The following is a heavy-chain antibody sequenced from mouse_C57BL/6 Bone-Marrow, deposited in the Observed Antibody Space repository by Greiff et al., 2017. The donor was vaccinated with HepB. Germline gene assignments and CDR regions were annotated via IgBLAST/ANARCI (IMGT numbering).Heavy chain of an antibody. D-gene: IGHD1-1*01. CDR3: ASSFYYGSSPHWYFDV. CDR2: INPSNGGT. Sequence: QVQLQQPGTELVKPGASVKLSCKASGYTFTSYWMHWVKQRPGQGLEWIGNINPSNGGTNYNEKFKSKATLTVDKSSSTAYMQLSSLTSEDSAVYYCASSFYYGSSPHWYFDVWGTGTTVTVSS. J-gene: IGHJ1*03. V-gene: IGHV1-53*01. CDR1: GYTFTSYW.